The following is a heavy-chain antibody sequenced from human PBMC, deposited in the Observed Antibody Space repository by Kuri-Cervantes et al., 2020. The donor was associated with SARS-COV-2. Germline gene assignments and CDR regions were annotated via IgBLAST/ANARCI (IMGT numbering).Heavy chain of an antibody. CDR3: ARDQRPTFYYDSSEGAFDI. J-gene: IGHJ3*02. V-gene: IGHV3-7*01. CDR2: IKQGGSEK. CDR1: GFTFSSYW. Sequence: GGSLRLSCAASGFTFSSYWMSWVRQAPGKGLEWVANIKQGGSEKYYVDSVKGRFTISRDNAKNSLYLQMNSLRAEDTAVYYCARDQRPTFYYDSSEGAFDIWGQGTMVTVSS. D-gene: IGHD3-22*01.